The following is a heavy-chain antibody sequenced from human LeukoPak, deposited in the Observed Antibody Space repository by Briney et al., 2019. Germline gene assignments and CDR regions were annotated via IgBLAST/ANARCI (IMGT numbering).Heavy chain of an antibody. CDR2: MNPNSGNT. CDR1: GYTFTSYD. J-gene: IGHJ4*02. CDR3: ARGPTRITIFGVVITGLIDY. Sequence: GASVKASCKASGYTFTSYDINWVRQATGQGLEWMGWMNPNSGNTGYAQKFQGRVTMTRNTSISTAYMELSSLRSEDTAVYYCARGPTRITIFGVVITGLIDYWGQGTLVTVSS. D-gene: IGHD3-3*01. V-gene: IGHV1-8*01.